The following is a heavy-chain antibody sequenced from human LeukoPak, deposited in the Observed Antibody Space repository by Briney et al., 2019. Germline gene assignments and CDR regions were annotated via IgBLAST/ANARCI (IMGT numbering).Heavy chain of an antibody. CDR2: ISSTSSTT. Sequence: GGSLRLSCAASGFTFSSYSMNWIRQAPGKGLEWVSYISSTSSTTHYADSVKGRFTISRDNAKNSLYLQMNSLRAEDTAVYYCARDGGYCSSTNCYLGVWGQGTMVTIS. J-gene: IGHJ3*01. CDR1: GFTFSSYS. V-gene: IGHV3-48*01. D-gene: IGHD2-2*01. CDR3: ARDGGYCSSTNCYLGV.